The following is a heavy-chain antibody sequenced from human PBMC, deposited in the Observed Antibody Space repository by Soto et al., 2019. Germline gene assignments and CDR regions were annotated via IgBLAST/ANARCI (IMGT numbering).Heavy chain of an antibody. D-gene: IGHD3-22*01. J-gene: IGHJ4*02. Sequence: QVQLQESGPGLVKPSETLSLTCTVSGGSISPYYWSWIRQPPGKGLEWIGYIYYSGSTTYNPSLKSRVNISVDTSQNQFSLNLSSVTAVDTAVYYCARLGGYYQAFDSWGQGTLVTVSS. CDR1: GGSISPYY. CDR3: ARLGGYYQAFDS. CDR2: IYYSGST. V-gene: IGHV4-59*08.